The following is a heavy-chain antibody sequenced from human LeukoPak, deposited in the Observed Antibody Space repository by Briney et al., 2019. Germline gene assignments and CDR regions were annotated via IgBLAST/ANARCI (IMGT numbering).Heavy chain of an antibody. CDR1: GLTLSNYW. CDR3: SARSTGNPYF. D-gene: IGHD1-14*01. CDR2: IKQDGSEK. V-gene: IGHV3-7*03. J-gene: IGHJ4*02. Sequence: GGSLRLSCTASGLTLSNYWMIWVRQAPGKGLQWVAKIKQDGSEKYYVDSVKGRFTISRDNAENSLYLQMNSLRVEDTAVYYCSARSTGNPYFWGQGTLVTVSS.